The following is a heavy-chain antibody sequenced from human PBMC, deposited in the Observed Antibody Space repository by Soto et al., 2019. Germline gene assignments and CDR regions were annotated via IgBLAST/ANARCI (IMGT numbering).Heavy chain of an antibody. J-gene: IGHJ4*02. CDR1: GFTFSSYS. Sequence: GGSLRLSCAASGFTFSSYSMNWVRQAPGKGLEWVSSISSSSSYIYYADSVKGRFTISRDNAKNSLYLQMNSLRAEDTAVYYCARDLGYCSGGSCGVFDYWGQGTLVTVSS. CDR2: ISSSSSYI. V-gene: IGHV3-21*01. D-gene: IGHD2-15*01. CDR3: ARDLGYCSGGSCGVFDY.